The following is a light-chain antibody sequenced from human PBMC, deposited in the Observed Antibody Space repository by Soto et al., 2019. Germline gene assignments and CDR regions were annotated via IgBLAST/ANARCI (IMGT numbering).Light chain of an antibody. CDR3: QQRFRTPST. CDR2: GAS. J-gene: IGKJ1*01. V-gene: IGKV1-39*01. CDR1: QNIAIY. Sequence: DIQMTQSPSSLSASVGDRVTITFRSSQNIAIYLDWYQQKPGEAPKLLIYGASSLYSGVPSRFSGSGSGTDFTLTITSLQAEDFATYYCQQRFRTPSTFGEGTKVDIK.